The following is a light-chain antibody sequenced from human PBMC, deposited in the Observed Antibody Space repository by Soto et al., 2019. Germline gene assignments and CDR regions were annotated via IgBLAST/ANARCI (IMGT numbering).Light chain of an antibody. Sequence: QSALTQPPSPSGPPGQSVTISCTGTKNDIGVYDFVSWYQHHPGKAPRLIIYEVVQRPSGVPDRFSGSKSGNTASLTVSGLQAADEADYFCKSYAGSNTYVFGSGTKVTVL. CDR2: EVV. CDR1: KNDIGVYDF. J-gene: IGLJ1*01. CDR3: KSYAGSNTYV. V-gene: IGLV2-8*01.